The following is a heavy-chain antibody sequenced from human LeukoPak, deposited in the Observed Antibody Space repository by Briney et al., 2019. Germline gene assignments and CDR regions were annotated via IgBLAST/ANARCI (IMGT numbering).Heavy chain of an antibody. CDR2: IYSDGTT. CDR3: AKHRGSFFEAFDI. V-gene: IGHV4-39*01. CDR1: GASINSRDYY. J-gene: IGHJ3*02. Sequence: PSETLSLTCTVSGASINSRDYYWGWIRQPPGQGLEWIGSIYSDGTTYYNPSLKSRVSISADTSKNHFSLWLSSVTAADTAVYYCAKHRGSFFEAFDIWGQGTAVSVSS. D-gene: IGHD1-26*01.